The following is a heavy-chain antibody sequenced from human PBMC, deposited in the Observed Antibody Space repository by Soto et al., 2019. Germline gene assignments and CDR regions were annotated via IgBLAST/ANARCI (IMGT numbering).Heavy chain of an antibody. D-gene: IGHD3-22*01. CDR3: ARSPPGGYHYYYGMDV. CDR2: IGTAGDT. Sequence: GGSLRLSCAASGFTFSSYDMQWVRQATGKGLEWVSTIGTAGDTYYPGSVKGRFTISRENAKNSLYLQMNSLRAGDTAVYYCARSPPGGYHYYYGMDVWGQGTTVTDS. CDR1: GFTFSSYD. J-gene: IGHJ6*02. V-gene: IGHV3-13*04.